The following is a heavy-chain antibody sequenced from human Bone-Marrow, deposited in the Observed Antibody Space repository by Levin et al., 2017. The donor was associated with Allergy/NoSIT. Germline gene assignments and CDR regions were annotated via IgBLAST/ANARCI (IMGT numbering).Heavy chain of an antibody. CDR3: AAKFYWSDGFNPNFDF. J-gene: IGHJ4*02. D-gene: IGHD1-1*01. CDR2: ISPSSSAM. Sequence: GESLKISCSTSGLTFISYGMNWVRQAPGKGLEWVSYISPSSSAMYYADSVKGRFIISRDNAKKSLFLQMNSLRDEDTAVYYCAAKFYWSDGFNPNFDFWGQGTLVTVSS. V-gene: IGHV3-48*02. CDR1: GLTFISYG.